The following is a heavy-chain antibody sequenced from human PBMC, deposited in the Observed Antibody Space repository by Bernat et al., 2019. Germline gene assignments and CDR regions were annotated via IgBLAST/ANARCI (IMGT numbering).Heavy chain of an antibody. CDR2: IRYDGSNK. J-gene: IGHJ4*02. CDR1: GFTFSSNG. Sequence: QVQLVESGGGVVQPGGSLRLSCAASGFTFSSNGMHWVRQAPGKGLEWVAFIRYDGSNKYYADSVKGQFTISRDNSKNTLYLQINSLRAEDTAVYYCAKDRGGGSYFDYWGQGTLVTVSS. D-gene: IGHD1-26*01. CDR3: AKDRGGGSYFDY. V-gene: IGHV3-30*02.